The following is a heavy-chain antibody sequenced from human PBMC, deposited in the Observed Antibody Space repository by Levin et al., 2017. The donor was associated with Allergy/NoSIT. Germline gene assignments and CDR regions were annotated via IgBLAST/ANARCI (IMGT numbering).Heavy chain of an antibody. V-gene: IGHV3-23*01. CDR3: AKGGKLGDSSSSRTLDY. CDR1: GFTFSSCA. Sequence: QPGGSLRLSCAASGFTFSSCAMSWVRQAPGKGLEWVSTISDGGASTYYADSVKGRFTISRDNSKNTVYLQMNSLRAEDSAVYYCAKGGKLGDSSSSRTLDYWGQGTLVTVSS. D-gene: IGHD6-6*01. CDR2: ISDGGAST. J-gene: IGHJ4*02.